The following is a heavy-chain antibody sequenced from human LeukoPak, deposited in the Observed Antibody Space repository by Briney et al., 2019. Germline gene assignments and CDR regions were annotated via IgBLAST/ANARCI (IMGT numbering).Heavy chain of an antibody. CDR3: ARDRYYYDSSGTRWFDP. J-gene: IGHJ5*02. CDR1: GGSFSGYY. V-gene: IGHV4-34*01. Sequence: SETLSLTCAVYGGSFSGYYWSWIRQPPGKGLEWIGEINHSGSTNYNPSLKSRVTISVDTSKNQFSLKLSSVTAADTAVYYCARDRYYYDSSGTRWFDPWGQGTLVTVSS. D-gene: IGHD3-22*01. CDR2: INHSGST.